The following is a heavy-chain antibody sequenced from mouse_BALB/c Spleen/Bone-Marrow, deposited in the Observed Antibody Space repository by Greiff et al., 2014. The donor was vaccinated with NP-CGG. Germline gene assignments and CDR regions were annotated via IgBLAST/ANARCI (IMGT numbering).Heavy chain of an antibody. D-gene: IGHD4-1*01. V-gene: IGHV2-6-5*01. Sequence: QVQLQQPGPGLVAPSQSLSITCTVSGFSLTDYGVSWIRQPPGKGLEWLGVIWGGGITYYKSQLKSRLSISKDNSKSQVFLKRYTLQTDDTAMYNCAKLNWDEGDYWGQGTPLTVSA. CDR3: AKLNWDEGDY. CDR1: GFSLTDYG. J-gene: IGHJ2*01. CDR2: IWGGGIT.